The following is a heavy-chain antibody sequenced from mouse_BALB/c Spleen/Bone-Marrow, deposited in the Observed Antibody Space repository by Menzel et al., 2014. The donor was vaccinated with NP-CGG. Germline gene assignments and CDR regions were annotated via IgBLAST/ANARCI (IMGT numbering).Heavy chain of an antibody. CDR3: ARGDRYDVRFDY. CDR1: GYTFSSFW. Sequence: QVQLQQSGAELMKPGASVKISCKATGYTFSSFWIEWVKQRPGHGLEWIGEILPGSDSTNYNEKFKGKATFTADTSSNTAYMQLSSLTSEDSAVYYCARGDRYDVRFDYWGQGTTLTGSS. J-gene: IGHJ2*01. CDR2: ILPGSDST. V-gene: IGHV1-9*01. D-gene: IGHD2-14*01.